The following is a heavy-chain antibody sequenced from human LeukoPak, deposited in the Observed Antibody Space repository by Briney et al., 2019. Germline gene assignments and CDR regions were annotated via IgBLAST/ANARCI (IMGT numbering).Heavy chain of an antibody. J-gene: IGHJ6*03. CDR2: ISYDGSNK. CDR1: GFTFSSYA. D-gene: IGHD3-3*01. V-gene: IGHV3-30-3*01. Sequence: GRSLRLSCAASGFTFSSYAMHWVRQAPGKGLEWVAVISYDGSNKYYADSVKGRFTISRDNSKNTLYLQMNGLRAEDTAVYYCAKDPGYYYMDVWGKGTTVTVSS. CDR3: AKDPGYYYMDV.